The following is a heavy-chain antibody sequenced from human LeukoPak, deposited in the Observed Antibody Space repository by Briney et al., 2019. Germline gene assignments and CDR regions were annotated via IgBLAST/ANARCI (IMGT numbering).Heavy chain of an antibody. CDR1: GLTFSSYW. D-gene: IGHD3-10*01. CDR2: IKQDGSEK. J-gene: IGHJ4*02. V-gene: IGHV3-7*01. CDR3: ARGIGIPGFDY. Sequence: GGSLRLSCAASGLTFSSYWMSWVRQAPGKGLEWVANIKQDGSEKYYVDSVKGRFTTSRDNAKNSLYLQMNSLRAEDTAVYYCARGIGIPGFDYWGQGTLVTVSS.